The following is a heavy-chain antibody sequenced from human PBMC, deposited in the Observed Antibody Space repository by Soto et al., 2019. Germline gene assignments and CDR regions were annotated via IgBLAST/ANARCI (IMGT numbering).Heavy chain of an antibody. Sequence: GGSLRLSCAASGFTFSSYTMRWVRQAPGKGLEWVSTISYSGGDTYYADSVKGRFTISRDNSKNTLYLQMNSLRAEDTAVYYCAKVPYYYDSSGYAYFDYWGQGTLVTVSS. D-gene: IGHD3-22*01. CDR3: AKVPYYYDSSGYAYFDY. CDR2: ISYSGGDT. V-gene: IGHV3-23*01. J-gene: IGHJ4*02. CDR1: GFTFSSYT.